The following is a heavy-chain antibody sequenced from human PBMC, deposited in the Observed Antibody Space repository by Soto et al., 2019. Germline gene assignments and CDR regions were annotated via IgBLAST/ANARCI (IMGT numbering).Heavy chain of an antibody. D-gene: IGHD4-17*01. V-gene: IGHV3-23*01. J-gene: IGHJ4*02. CDR2: ISGSGGST. CDR1: GFTFSSYA. Sequence: EVQLLESGGGLVQPGGSLRLSCAASGFTFSSYAMSWVRQAPGKGLEWVSAISGSGGSTYYADSVKGRFTISRDNSKNTLYLQMNSLRAEDTAVYYWARDEDYGDYINFDYWGQGTLVTVSS. CDR3: ARDEDYGDYINFDY.